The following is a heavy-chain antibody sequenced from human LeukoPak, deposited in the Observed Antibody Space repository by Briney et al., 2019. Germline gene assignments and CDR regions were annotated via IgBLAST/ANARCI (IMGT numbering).Heavy chain of an antibody. D-gene: IGHD6-19*01. CDR1: GGTFSSYA. J-gene: IGHJ3*02. CDR3: ASYIAVAGMGDAFDI. V-gene: IGHV1-69*05. Sequence: EASVKVSCKASGGTFSSYAISWVRQAPGQGLEWMGGIIPIFGTANYAQKLQGRVTMTTDTSTSTAYMELRSLRSDDTAVYYCASYIAVAGMGDAFDIWGQGTMVTVSS. CDR2: IIPIFGTA.